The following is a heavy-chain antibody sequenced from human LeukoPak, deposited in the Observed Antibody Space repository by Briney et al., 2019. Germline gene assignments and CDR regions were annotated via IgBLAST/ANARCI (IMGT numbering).Heavy chain of an antibody. Sequence: ASVKVSCKASGYTFTSYDINWVRQATGQGLEWMGWMNPNSGNTGYAQKFQGRVTITRNTSISTAYMELSSLRSEDTAVYYCAKDDIVVVPAARARGLMDVWGKGTTVTISS. CDR1: GYTFTSYD. D-gene: IGHD2-2*01. CDR2: MNPNSGNT. V-gene: IGHV1-8*03. J-gene: IGHJ6*04. CDR3: AKDDIVVVPAARARGLMDV.